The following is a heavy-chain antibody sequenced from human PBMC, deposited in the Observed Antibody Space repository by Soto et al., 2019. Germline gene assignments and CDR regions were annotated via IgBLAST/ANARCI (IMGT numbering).Heavy chain of an antibody. CDR2: ISAYNGNT. CDR3: ARGGEVHYYDFWSGYYTDAFDI. V-gene: IGHV1-18*01. J-gene: IGHJ3*02. CDR1: GYTFTSYG. D-gene: IGHD3-3*01. Sequence: ASVKVSCKASGYTFTSYGISWVRQAPGQGLEWMGWISAYNGNTNYAQKLQGRVTMTTDTSTSTAYMELRSLRSDDTAVYYCARGGEVHYYDFWSGYYTDAFDIWGQGTMVTVS.